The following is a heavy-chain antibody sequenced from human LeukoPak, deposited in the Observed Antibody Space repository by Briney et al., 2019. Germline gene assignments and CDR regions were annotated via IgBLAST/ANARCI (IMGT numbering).Heavy chain of an antibody. CDR1: GGSISGYY. V-gene: IGHV4-34*01. Sequence: SETLSLTCTVSGGSISGYYWSWIRQPPGKGLEWIGEINHSGSTNYNPSLKSRVTISVDTSKNQFSLKLSSVTAADTAVYYCARTFQNWGSPFDYWGQGTLVTVSS. D-gene: IGHD7-27*01. CDR3: ARTFQNWGSPFDY. J-gene: IGHJ4*02. CDR2: INHSGST.